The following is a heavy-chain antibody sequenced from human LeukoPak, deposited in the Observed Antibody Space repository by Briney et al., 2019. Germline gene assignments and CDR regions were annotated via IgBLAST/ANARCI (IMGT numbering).Heavy chain of an antibody. CDR2: INSDGSST. CDR1: GFTFDDYA. Sequence: GGSLRLSCAASGFTFDDYAMHWVRQAPGKGLVWVSRINSDGSSTSYTDSVKGRFTISRDNAANTLFLQMSSLRAEDTAVYYCAREKDDHGDPGPLDAWGQGDLVTVSS. CDR3: AREKDDHGDPGPLDA. V-gene: IGHV3-74*01. J-gene: IGHJ5*02. D-gene: IGHD4-17*01.